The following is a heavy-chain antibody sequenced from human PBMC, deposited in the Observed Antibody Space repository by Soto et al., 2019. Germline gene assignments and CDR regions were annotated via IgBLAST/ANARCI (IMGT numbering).Heavy chain of an antibody. V-gene: IGHV2-5*02. CDR1: GFSLSTSGVG. CDR3: AHLYSSSGVFDY. D-gene: IGHD6-13*01. Sequence: QITLKESGPTLVKPTQTLTLTCTFSGFSLSTSGVGVGWIRQPPGKALEWLALIYWDDDKRYSPSLKSRLTITKDTSTNQVDLTMTNMDPVDTSKYYCAHLYSSSGVFDYWGQGTLVTVSS. CDR2: IYWDDDK. J-gene: IGHJ4*02.